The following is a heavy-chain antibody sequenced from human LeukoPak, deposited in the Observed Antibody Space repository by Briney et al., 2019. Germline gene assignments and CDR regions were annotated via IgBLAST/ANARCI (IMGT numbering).Heavy chain of an antibody. V-gene: IGHV4-34*01. J-gene: IGHJ6*03. CDR1: GGSFSGYY. CDR3: ARSGYYYGSGSYLPLRYYYYMDV. CDR2: INHSGST. D-gene: IGHD3-10*01. Sequence: SETLSLTCAVYGGSFSGYYWSWIRQPPGKGLEWIGEINHSGSTNYNPSLKSRVTISVDTSKNQFSLKLSSVTAADTAVYYCARSGYYYGSGSYLPLRYYYYMDVWGKGTTVTISS.